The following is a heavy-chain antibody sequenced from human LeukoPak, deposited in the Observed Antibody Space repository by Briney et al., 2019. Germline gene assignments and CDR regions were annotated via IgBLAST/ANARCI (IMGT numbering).Heavy chain of an antibody. Sequence: GSLRLSCAASGFTFSSYSMNWVRQAPGKGLEWIGSIYYSGSTYYNPSLKSRVTISVDTSKNQFSLKLSSVTAADTAVYYCARLRYYYDSSGYYVGWFDPWGQGTLVTVSS. CDR1: GFTFSSYSMN. V-gene: IGHV4-59*05. J-gene: IGHJ5*02. CDR2: IYYSGST. D-gene: IGHD3-22*01. CDR3: ARLRYYYDSSGYYVGWFDP.